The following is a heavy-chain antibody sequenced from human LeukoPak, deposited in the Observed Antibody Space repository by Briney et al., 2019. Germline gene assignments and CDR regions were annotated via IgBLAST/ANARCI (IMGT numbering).Heavy chain of an antibody. CDR2: INPNSGGT. J-gene: IGHJ3*02. V-gene: IGHV1-2*02. D-gene: IGHD2-2*01. Sequence: ASVKVSCKASGYTFTGYYMHWVRQAPGQGLEWMGWINPNSGGTNYAQKFQGRVTMTRDTSISTAYMELRRLRSDDTAVYYCARVSDIVVVPAPLGVNEFDIWGQGTMVTVSS. CDR1: GYTFTGYY. CDR3: ARVSDIVVVPAPLGVNEFDI.